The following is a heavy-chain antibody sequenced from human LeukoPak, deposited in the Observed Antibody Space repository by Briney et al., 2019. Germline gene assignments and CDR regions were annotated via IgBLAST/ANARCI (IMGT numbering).Heavy chain of an antibody. CDR1: GYTFTGYY. V-gene: IGHV1-69*04. CDR3: ARAICSGGSCYRLYYFDY. J-gene: IGHJ4*02. CDR2: IIPILGIA. D-gene: IGHD2-15*01. Sequence: GASVKVSCKASGYTFTGYYMHWVRQAPGQGLEWMGRIIPILGIANYAQKFQGRVTITADKSTSTAYMELSSLRSEDTAVYYCARAICSGGSCYRLYYFDYWGQGTLVTVSS.